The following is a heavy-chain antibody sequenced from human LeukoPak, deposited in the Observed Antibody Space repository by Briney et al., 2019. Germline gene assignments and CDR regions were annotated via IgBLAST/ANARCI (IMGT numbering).Heavy chain of an antibody. J-gene: IGHJ4*02. V-gene: IGHV1-46*01. D-gene: IGHD3-10*01. CDR2: INPSGGST. Sequence: ASVKVSCKASGYTFTSYYMHWVRRAPGQGLEWMGIINPSGGSTSYAQKFQGRVTMTRDTSTSTVYMELSSLRSEDTAVYYCARGGSRGSGSYRFAYWGQGTLVTVSS. CDR3: ARGGSRGSGSYRFAY. CDR1: GYTFTSYY.